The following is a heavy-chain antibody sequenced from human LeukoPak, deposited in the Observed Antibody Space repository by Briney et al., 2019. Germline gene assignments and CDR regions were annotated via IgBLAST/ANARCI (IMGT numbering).Heavy chain of an antibody. D-gene: IGHD2-15*01. Sequence: SVKVSCKASGGTFSSYAISWVRQAPGQGLEWMGGIIPIFGTANYAQKFQGRVTITAGESTSTAYMELSSLRSEDTAVYYCARVGQYCSGGSCQIDYWGQGTLVTVSS. CDR2: IIPIFGTA. CDR3: ARVGQYCSGGSCQIDY. J-gene: IGHJ4*02. V-gene: IGHV1-69*01. CDR1: GGTFSSYA.